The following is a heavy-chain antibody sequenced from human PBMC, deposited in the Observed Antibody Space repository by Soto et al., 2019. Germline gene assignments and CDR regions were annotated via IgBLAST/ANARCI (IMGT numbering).Heavy chain of an antibody. CDR2: ISGSGGST. J-gene: IGHJ4*02. V-gene: IGHV3-23*01. Sequence: GGSLRLSCAASGFTFSSYAMSWVRQAPGKGLEWVAAISGSGGSTYYADSVKGRFTISRDNSKNKLYLQMNSLRAEDTAVYYCAKPRTWDEGFDYWGQGTLVTVSS. D-gene: IGHD1-26*01. CDR1: GFTFSSYA. CDR3: AKPRTWDEGFDY.